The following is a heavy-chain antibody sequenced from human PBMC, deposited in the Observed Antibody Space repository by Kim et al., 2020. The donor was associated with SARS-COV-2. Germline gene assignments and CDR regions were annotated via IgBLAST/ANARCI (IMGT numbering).Heavy chain of an antibody. Sequence: NTYYADSVKGRFTISRDNSKNTLYLQMKSLTAEDTAIYYCAKDHEYSSAWGQGILVTVSS. D-gene: IGHD6-19*01. CDR3: AKDHEYSSA. V-gene: IGHV3-23*01. J-gene: IGHJ5*02. CDR2: NT.